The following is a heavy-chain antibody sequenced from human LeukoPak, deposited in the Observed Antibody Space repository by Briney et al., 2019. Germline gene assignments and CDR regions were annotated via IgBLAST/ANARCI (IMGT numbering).Heavy chain of an antibody. Sequence: GGSLRLSCAASGFTLSSYDVSWVRQATGKGLEWVSDISGTGGSTYYADSVKGRFTISRDNSKNTLYLRMNSLRAEDTAVYYCAKGYGSGYDFDYWGQGTLVTVSS. D-gene: IGHD3-10*01. CDR2: ISGTGGST. V-gene: IGHV3-23*01. CDR3: AKGYGSGYDFDY. J-gene: IGHJ4*02. CDR1: GFTLSSYD.